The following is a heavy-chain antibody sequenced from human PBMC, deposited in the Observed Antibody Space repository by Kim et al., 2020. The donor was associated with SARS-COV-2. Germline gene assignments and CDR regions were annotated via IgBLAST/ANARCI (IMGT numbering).Heavy chain of an antibody. J-gene: IGHJ2*01. Sequence: GGSLRLSCAASGFTFSSYAMNWVRQAHGKGLEWDSYFISRSSTIQYADSVTGRVSVSRDNAKNSLYLQMNSLGDENTAVYYCARSNIVVFYLLGRGTLVT. CDR3: ARSNIVVFYL. V-gene: IGHV3-48*02. CDR2: FISRSSTI. CDR1: GFTFSSYA. D-gene: IGHD2-21*01.